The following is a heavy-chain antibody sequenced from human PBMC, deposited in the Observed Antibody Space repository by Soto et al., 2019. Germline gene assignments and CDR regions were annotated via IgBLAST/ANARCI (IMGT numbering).Heavy chain of an antibody. V-gene: IGHV3-23*01. CDR3: AKDRALNPYFDY. CDR1: GFTVSSYA. Sequence: GGSLRLSCAASGFTVSSYAMSWVRQAPGKGLEWVSAISGSGGSTYYADSVKGRFTISRDNSKNTLYLQMNSLRAEDTAVYYCAKDRALNPYFDYWGQGTLVTVSS. D-gene: IGHD2-8*01. CDR2: ISGSGGST. J-gene: IGHJ4*02.